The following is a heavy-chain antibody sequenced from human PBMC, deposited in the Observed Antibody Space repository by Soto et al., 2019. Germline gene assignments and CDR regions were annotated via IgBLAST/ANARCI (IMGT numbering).Heavy chain of an antibody. Sequence: SLRLSCTASGFTFGDYAMSWFRQAPGKGLEWVGFIRSKAYGGTTEYAASVKGRFTISRDDSKSIAYLQMNSLKTEDTAVYYCTRDEVVATISFLLGVFWGQGTLVTVSS. CDR2: IRSKAYGGTT. CDR3: TRDEVVATISFLLGVF. D-gene: IGHD5-12*01. J-gene: IGHJ4*02. CDR1: GFTFGDYA. V-gene: IGHV3-49*03.